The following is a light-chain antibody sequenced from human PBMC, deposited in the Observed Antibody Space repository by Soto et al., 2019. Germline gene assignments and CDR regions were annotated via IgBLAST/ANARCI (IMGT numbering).Light chain of an antibody. CDR3: HQYDNYPLT. CDR1: QSVSSSY. Sequence: EIVLTQSPSTLSLSPGDRATLSCRASQSVSSSYLAWYQQKPGQAPRFLIYGASTRATSIPARSISSSASAKFTLTTISRQAQEYSADYYHQYDNYPLTFGRGTKVDNK. V-gene: IGKV3D-7*01. CDR2: GAS. J-gene: IGKJ4*01.